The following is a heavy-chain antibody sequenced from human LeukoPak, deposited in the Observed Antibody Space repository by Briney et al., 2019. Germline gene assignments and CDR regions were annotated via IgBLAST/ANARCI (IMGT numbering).Heavy chain of an antibody. CDR1: GFTLSNFA. Sequence: PGGFLRLTCAASGFTLSNFAMHWVRQATGKGLEWVSAIGTAGDTFYPGSVKGRFTISRENAKNSLYLQMNSLRAEDTAVYYCARQMTPHGNFDYWGQGTLVTVSS. J-gene: IGHJ4*02. CDR3: ARQMTPHGNFDY. D-gene: IGHD1-26*01. CDR2: IGTAGDT. V-gene: IGHV3-13*01.